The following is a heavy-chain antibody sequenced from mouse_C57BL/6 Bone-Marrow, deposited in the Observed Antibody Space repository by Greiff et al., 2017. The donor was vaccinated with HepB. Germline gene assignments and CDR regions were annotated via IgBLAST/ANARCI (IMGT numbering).Heavy chain of an antibody. CDR3: ARSIVIYYYGSSYVDYFDY. J-gene: IGHJ2*01. CDR2: IDPNSGGT. V-gene: IGHV1-72*01. Sequence: QVQLQQPGAELVKPGASVKLSCKASGYTFTSYWMHWVKQRPGRGLEWIGRIDPNSGGTKYNEKFKSKATLTVDKPSSTAYMQLSSLASEDSAVYYCARSIVIYYYGSSYVDYFDYWGQGTTLTVSS. D-gene: IGHD1-1*01. CDR1: GYTFTSYW.